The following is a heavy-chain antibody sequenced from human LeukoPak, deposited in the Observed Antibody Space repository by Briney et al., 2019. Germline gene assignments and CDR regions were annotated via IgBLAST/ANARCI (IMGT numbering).Heavy chain of an antibody. CDR2: LYPGGTT. Sequence: GGSLRLSCVVSGFTVSSNYMTWVRQAPGKGLEWVSVLYPGGTTYFADSVKGRFTISRDDSKNTLYLQMNSLRPEDTALYYCARTVVAAKTYYFDYWGRGTLVTVSS. D-gene: IGHD2-15*01. CDR3: ARTVVAAKTYYFDY. CDR1: GFTVSSNY. J-gene: IGHJ4*02. V-gene: IGHV3-53*01.